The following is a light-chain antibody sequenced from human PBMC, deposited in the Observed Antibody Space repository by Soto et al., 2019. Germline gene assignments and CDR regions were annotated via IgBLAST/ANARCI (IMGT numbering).Light chain of an antibody. CDR2: GND. CDR3: QSYDSSLSGWV. Sequence: QAVVTQPPSVSGAPGQRVTISCTGSSPNIGAGYDVHWYQQLPGTAPKLLIYGNDNRPSGVPDRFSGSKSVTSASLAITGLQAEDEANYYCQSYDSSLSGWVFGGGTKVTVL. V-gene: IGLV1-40*01. CDR1: SPNIGAGYD. J-gene: IGLJ3*02.